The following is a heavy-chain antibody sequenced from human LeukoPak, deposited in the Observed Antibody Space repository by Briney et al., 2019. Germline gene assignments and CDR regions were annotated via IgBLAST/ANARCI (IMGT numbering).Heavy chain of an antibody. Sequence: GGSLRLSCAAPGFTFSGSAMHWVRQASGKGLEWVGRIRSKANSYATAYAASVKGRFTISRDDSKNTAYLQMNSLKTEDTAVYYCTRHALWSGELTDYWGQGTLVTVSS. J-gene: IGHJ4*02. CDR1: GFTFSGSA. D-gene: IGHD3-10*01. CDR2: IRSKANSYAT. V-gene: IGHV3-73*01. CDR3: TRHALWSGELTDY.